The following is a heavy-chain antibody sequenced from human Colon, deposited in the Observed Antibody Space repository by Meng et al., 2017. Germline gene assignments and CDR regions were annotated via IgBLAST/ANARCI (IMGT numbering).Heavy chain of an antibody. D-gene: IGHD3-22*01. CDR3: ARVPFYYDRSGFYLDS. CDR2: INPNTGGT. V-gene: IGHV1-2*06. Sequence: QVQLVQSGSEVKNPGAPAKGYRKASGYSFIGYHLHWVRQAPGQGLKWVGRINPNTGGTNYAQKFQGRVTLTSDTSMSIAYMEMSSLISDDTAVYYCARVPFYYDRSGFYLDSWGQGTLVTVSS. J-gene: IGHJ4*02. CDR1: GYSFIGYH.